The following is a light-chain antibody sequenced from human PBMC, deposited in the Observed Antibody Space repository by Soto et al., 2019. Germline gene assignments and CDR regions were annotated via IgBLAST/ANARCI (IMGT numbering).Light chain of an antibody. CDR2: GAS. Sequence: EIGVTQSPGTLSLSPGERDTLSCRASPSVSSSYLAWYQHKPGQAPRLLIYGASSRATGIPDRFSGSGSGTDFTLTISRLEPEDFAVYYCQQYGRPLTFGGGTKVEIK. CDR3: QQYGRPLT. CDR1: PSVSSSY. J-gene: IGKJ4*01. V-gene: IGKV3-20*01.